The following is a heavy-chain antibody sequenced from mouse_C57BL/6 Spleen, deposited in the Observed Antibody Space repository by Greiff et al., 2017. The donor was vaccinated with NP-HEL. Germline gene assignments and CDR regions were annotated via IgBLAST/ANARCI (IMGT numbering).Heavy chain of an antibody. Sequence: EVQLQQSGPELVKPGDSVKISCKASGYSFTGYFMNWVMQSHGESLEWIGRINPYNGDTFYNQKFKGKATLTVDKSSSTAHMELRSLTSEDSAVYYCARGPYWDGGDYWGQGTTLTVSS. D-gene: IGHD4-1*01. CDR3: ARGPYWDGGDY. CDR1: GYSFTGYF. CDR2: INPYNGDT. J-gene: IGHJ2*01. V-gene: IGHV1-20*01.